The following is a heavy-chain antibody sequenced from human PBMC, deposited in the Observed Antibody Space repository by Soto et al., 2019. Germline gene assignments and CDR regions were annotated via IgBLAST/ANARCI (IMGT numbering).Heavy chain of an antibody. Sequence: QVQLVQSGAEVKKPGSSVKVSCKASGGTFSSYAISWVRQAPGQGLEWMGGIIPIFGTANYAQKFQGRVTMTADQSTSTAYMKLSSLRSEDTAVYYCARAGQLAAAGMFFSLGDWFDPCGQGTLVTVSS. CDR3: ARAGQLAAAGMFFSLGDWFDP. CDR2: IIPIFGTA. J-gene: IGHJ5*02. CDR1: GGTFSSYA. D-gene: IGHD6-13*01. V-gene: IGHV1-69*01.